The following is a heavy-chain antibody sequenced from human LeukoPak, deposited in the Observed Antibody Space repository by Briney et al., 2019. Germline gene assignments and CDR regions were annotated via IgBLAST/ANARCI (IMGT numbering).Heavy chain of an antibody. CDR2: INPSGGST. CDR3: ARDRTTSGYYSGYFDY. Sequence: GASVKVSCKASGYTFTSYYMQWVRQAPGQGLEWMGIINPSGGSTSYAQKFQGRVTMTRDTSTSTVYMELSSLRSEDTAVYYCARDRTTSGYYSGYFDYWGQGTLVTVSS. CDR1: GYTFTSYY. J-gene: IGHJ4*02. V-gene: IGHV1-46*01. D-gene: IGHD3-22*01.